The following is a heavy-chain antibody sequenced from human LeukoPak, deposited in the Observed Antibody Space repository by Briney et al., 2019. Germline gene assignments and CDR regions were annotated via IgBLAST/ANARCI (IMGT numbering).Heavy chain of an antibody. D-gene: IGHD5-18*01. CDR1: GYTFTSYY. CDR2: INPSGGST. J-gene: IGHJ6*02. CDR3: ARERKVDTAMVDLGYYYYYGMDV. V-gene: IGHV1-46*01. Sequence: ASVKVSCKASGYTFTSYYMHWVRQAPGQGLEWMGIINPSGGSTSYAQKFQGRVTMTRDTSTSTVYMELSSLRSEDTAVYYCARERKVDTAMVDLGYYYYYGMDVWGQGTTVPVSS.